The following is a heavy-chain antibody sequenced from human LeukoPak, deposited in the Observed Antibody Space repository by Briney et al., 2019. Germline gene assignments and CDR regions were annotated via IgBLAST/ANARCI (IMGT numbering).Heavy chain of an antibody. CDR1: GGSISSGGYS. Sequence: SETLSLTCTVSGGSISSGGYSWSWIRQPPGKGLEWIGYIYSSGSTYYNPSLESRVSISLDTSKNQFSLKLSSVTAADTAVYYCARTFDCSSTSCYTGFDYWGLGTLVTVSS. V-gene: IGHV4-31*03. J-gene: IGHJ4*02. D-gene: IGHD2-2*02. CDR3: ARTFDCSSTSCYTGFDY. CDR2: IYSSGST.